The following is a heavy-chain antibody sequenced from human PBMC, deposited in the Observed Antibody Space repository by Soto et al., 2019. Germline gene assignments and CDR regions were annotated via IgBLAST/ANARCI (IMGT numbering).Heavy chain of an antibody. V-gene: IGHV1-3*01. CDR1: GYSFSTHA. D-gene: IGHD1-7*01. J-gene: IGHJ4*02. CDR2: INSVNDHT. CDR3: ARNILGGTTDY. Sequence: ASVKVSCKASGYSFSTHAMHRVRQAPGQGLEWVGWINSVNDHTIYSEKFQGRVTITSDTSATTAYMELSSLTSEDTVIYYCARNILGGTTDYWGQGTLVAISS.